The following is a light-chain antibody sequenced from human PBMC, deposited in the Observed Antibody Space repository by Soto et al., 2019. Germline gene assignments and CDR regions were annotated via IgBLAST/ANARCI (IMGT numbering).Light chain of an antibody. CDR3: MEALQSAWT. CDR2: LGS. J-gene: IGKJ1*01. Sequence: DIVMTQSPLSLPVTPGEPASISCRSSQSLLHSNGYNYLDWYLQKPGQSPQLLIDLGSNRASVGPDRFGGSGSGTDFTLKISRVEAEDVGVYYCMEALQSAWTFGQGTKVEIK. CDR1: QSLLHSNGYNY. V-gene: IGKV2-28*01.